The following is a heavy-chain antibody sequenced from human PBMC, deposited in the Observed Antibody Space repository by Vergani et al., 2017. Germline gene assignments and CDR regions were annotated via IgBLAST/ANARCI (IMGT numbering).Heavy chain of an antibody. V-gene: IGHV3-21*04. Sequence: EVQLVESGGGLVKPGGSLRLSCAASGFTFSSYSMNWVRQAPGKGLEWVSSISSSSSTIYYADSVKGRFTISRDNAKNSLYLQMNSLRAEDTAVYYCARKVYDFWSGYSGNYWYYYMDVWGKGTTVTVSS. J-gene: IGHJ6*03. CDR1: GFTFSSYS. D-gene: IGHD3-3*01. CDR2: ISSSSSTI. CDR3: ARKVYDFWSGYSGNYWYYYMDV.